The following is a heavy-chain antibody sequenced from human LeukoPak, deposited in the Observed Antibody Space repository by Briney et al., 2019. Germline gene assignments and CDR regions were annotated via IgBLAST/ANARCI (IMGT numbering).Heavy chain of an antibody. J-gene: IGHJ3*02. D-gene: IGHD3-16*01. CDR3: ARGGSTSDI. CDR2: IYYSGST. V-gene: IGHV4-59*01. Sequence: SETLSLTCTVSGGSISSYYWSWIRQPPGKGLEWIGYIYYSGSTNYNPSLKSRVTISVDTSKNQFSLKLSSVTAADTAIYYCARGGSTSDIWDLGTMVTVSS. CDR1: GGSISSYY.